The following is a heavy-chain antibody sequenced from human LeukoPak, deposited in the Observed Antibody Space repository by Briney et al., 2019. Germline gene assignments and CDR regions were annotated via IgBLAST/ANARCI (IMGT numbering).Heavy chain of an antibody. V-gene: IGHV3-21*01. D-gene: IGHD1-14*01. J-gene: IGHJ3*02. CDR2: ISSSSSYI. CDR3: ARDKAEDAFDI. Sequence: GGSLRLSCAASGFTFSSYSMNWVRQAPGKGLEWVSSISSSSSYIYYADSVKGRFTISRDNAKNSLYLQMNSLRAEDTAVYYCARDKAEDAFDIWGQRTLVTVSS. CDR1: GFTFSSYS.